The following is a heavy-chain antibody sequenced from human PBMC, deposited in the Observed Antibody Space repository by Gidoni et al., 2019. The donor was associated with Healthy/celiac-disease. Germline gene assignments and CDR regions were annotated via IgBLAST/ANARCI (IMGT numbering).Heavy chain of an antibody. J-gene: IGHJ4*02. CDR3: ARGQGYSSGWYVY. CDR2: INHSGST. Sequence: QVQLQQWGAGLLKPSETLSLTCAVYGGSFSGYSWSWIRQPPGKGLEWIGEINHSGSTNYNPSLKSRVTISVDTSKNQFSLKLSSVTAADTAVYYCARGQGYSSGWYVYWGQGTLVTVSS. CDR1: GGSFSGYS. V-gene: IGHV4-34*01. D-gene: IGHD6-19*01.